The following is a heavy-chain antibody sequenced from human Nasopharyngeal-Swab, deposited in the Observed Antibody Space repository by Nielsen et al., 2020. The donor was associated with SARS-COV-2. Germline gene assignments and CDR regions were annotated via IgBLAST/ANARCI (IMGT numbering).Heavy chain of an antibody. J-gene: IGHJ6*02. V-gene: IGHV3-23*01. D-gene: IGHD5-12*01. CDR3: AKVRYSGYDHYYYYGMDV. CDR1: GFTFSSYA. CDR2: ISGSGGST. Sequence: GESPKISCAASGFTFSSYAMSWVRQAPGKGLEWVSAISGSGGSTYYADSVKGRFTISRDNSKNTLYLQMNSLRAEDTAVYYCAKVRYSGYDHYYYYGMDVWGQGTMVTVSS.